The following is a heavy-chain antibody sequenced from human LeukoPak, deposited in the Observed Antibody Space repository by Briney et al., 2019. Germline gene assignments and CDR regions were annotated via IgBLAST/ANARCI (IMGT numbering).Heavy chain of an antibody. V-gene: IGHV5-51*01. CDR1: GYSFTSYW. CDR2: IYPGDSDT. J-gene: IGHJ3*02. CDR3: ARLDSLAYYDILTGYYDAFDI. D-gene: IGHD3-9*01. Sequence: GESLKISCKGSGYSFTSYWIGWVRQMPGKGLEWMGIIYPGDSDTRYSPSFQGQVTISADKSISTAYLQWSSLKASDTAMYYCARLDSLAYYDILTGYYDAFDIWGQGTMVTVSS.